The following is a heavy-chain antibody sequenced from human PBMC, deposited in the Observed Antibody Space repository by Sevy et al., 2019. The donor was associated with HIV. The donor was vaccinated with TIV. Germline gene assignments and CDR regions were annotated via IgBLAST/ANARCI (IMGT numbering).Heavy chain of an antibody. Sequence: GGSLRLSCAASGFAFYDYSMSWIRQAPGKGLEWVATLSFGCGKINYADSVKGRFTISRDNSKNSFYLQMDNLGVEDTALYYSAREGCTRPHDYWGQGTRVTVSS. J-gene: IGHJ4*02. V-gene: IGHV3-23*01. CDR3: AREGCTRPHDY. CDR2: LSFGCGKI. CDR1: GFAFYDYS. D-gene: IGHD2-8*01.